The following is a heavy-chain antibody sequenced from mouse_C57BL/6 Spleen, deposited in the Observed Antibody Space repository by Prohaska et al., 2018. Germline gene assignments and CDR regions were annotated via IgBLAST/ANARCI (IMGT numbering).Heavy chain of an antibody. D-gene: IGHD2-2*01. CDR3: AIRGYYWYFDV. J-gene: IGHJ1*03. CDR1: GYSITSGYY. V-gene: IGHV3-6*01. CDR2: ISYDVSN. Sequence: DVHLQESGPGLVTPSQSLSLTCSVTGYSITSGYYCNWIRQFPGNKMEWMGYISYDVSNNYNPSLKNRISITRDTSKNQVFLKLNWGSNEDTAPCYCAIRGYYWYFDVGGTGTTVTVAS.